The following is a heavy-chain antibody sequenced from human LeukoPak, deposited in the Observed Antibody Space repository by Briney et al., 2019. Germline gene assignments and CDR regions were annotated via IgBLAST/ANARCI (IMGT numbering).Heavy chain of an antibody. CDR1: GYSFTNYW. Sequence: GGSLQISCQGSGYSFTNYWIGWVPQVPGKGLEWMGIIYPGDSDTRYSPSFQGQVTISADKSIHSAYLQWSSLKASDTAVFYCARRYCSGDNCYSGFDYWGQGTLVTVSS. CDR3: ARRYCSGDNCYSGFDY. V-gene: IGHV5-51*01. J-gene: IGHJ4*02. CDR2: IYPGDSDT. D-gene: IGHD2-15*01.